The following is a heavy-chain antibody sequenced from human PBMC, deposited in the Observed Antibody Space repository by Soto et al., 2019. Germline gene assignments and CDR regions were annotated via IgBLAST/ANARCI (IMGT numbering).Heavy chain of an antibody. V-gene: IGHV3-74*01. CDR1: GFTFSNYW. J-gene: IGHJ4*02. Sequence: EVQLVESGGDLVQPGGSLRLSCSVSGFTFSNYWLHWVRQAPGKGLVWVSCINNDGTRTRYADSVKGRFTISRDNAKNILYLQMNSLRAEDTAVYYCARDVHRQSFDYWGQGTLVTVSS. D-gene: IGHD1-1*01. CDR3: ARDVHRQSFDY. CDR2: INNDGTRT.